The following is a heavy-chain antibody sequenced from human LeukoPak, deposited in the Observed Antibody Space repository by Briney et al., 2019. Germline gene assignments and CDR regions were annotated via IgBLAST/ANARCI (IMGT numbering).Heavy chain of an antibody. CDR3: ARGGYYYDSCGIDY. J-gene: IGHJ4*02. CDR2: MNPNSGNT. Sequence: ASVKVSCKASGYTFTSYDINWVRQATGQGLEWMGWMNPNSGNTGYAQKFQGRVTMTRNTSISTAYMEPSSLRSEDTAVYYCARGGYYYDSCGIDYWGQGTLVTVSS. V-gene: IGHV1-8*01. CDR1: GYTFTSYD. D-gene: IGHD3-22*01.